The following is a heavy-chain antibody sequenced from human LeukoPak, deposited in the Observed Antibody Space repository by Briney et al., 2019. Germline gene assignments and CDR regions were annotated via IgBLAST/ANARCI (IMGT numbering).Heavy chain of an antibody. J-gene: IGHJ4*02. V-gene: IGHV3-48*01. CDR2: ISSSSSTI. Sequence: GGSLRLSCAASGFTFSSYAMSWVRQAPGKGLGWVSYISSSSSTIYYADSVKGRFTISRDNAKNSLYLQMNSLRAEDTAVYYCARGGELTMVRGVNYFDYWGQGTLVTVSS. CDR3: ARGGELTMVRGVNYFDY. CDR1: GFTFSSYA. D-gene: IGHD3-10*01.